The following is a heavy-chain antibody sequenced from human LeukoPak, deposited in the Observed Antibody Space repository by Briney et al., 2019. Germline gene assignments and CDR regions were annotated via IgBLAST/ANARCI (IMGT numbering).Heavy chain of an antibody. J-gene: IGHJ1*01. CDR2: ISSSSSYI. Sequence: GGSLRLSCAASGFAFNTYSMNWVRQAPGKGLEWVSSISSSSSYIYYADSVKGRFTISRDNAKNSLYLQMNSLRAEDTAVYYCARGGGSRKCFQHWGQGTLVTVSS. CDR1: GFAFNTYS. D-gene: IGHD1-26*01. V-gene: IGHV3-21*01. CDR3: ARGGGSRKCFQH.